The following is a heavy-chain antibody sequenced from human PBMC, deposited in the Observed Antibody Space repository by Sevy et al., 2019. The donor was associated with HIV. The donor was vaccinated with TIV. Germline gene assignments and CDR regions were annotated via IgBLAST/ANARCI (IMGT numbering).Heavy chain of an antibody. CDR3: ATKGGSRRNDAFDT. Sequence: GGSLRLSCAASGFSFTSYWMSWVRQTPEKGLEWVANINQVGTEKNYFDSVKGRFTISRDNAKNSLYLQLNSLRAEDTAVYYCATKGGSRRNDAFDTWGQGTMVTVSS. CDR2: INQVGTEK. V-gene: IGHV3-7*01. J-gene: IGHJ3*02. D-gene: IGHD3-10*01. CDR1: GFSFTSYW.